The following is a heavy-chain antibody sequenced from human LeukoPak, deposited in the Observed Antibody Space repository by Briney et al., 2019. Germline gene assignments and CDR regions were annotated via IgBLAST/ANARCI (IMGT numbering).Heavy chain of an antibody. CDR2: INHSGST. J-gene: IGHJ3*02. CDR3: ARGEQWLVQAFDI. CDR1: GGSFSGYY. Sequence: PSETLSLTCAVYGGSFSGYYWSWIRQPPGKGLEWIGEINHSGSTNYNPSLKSRVTISVDTSKNQFSLKLSSVTAADTAVYYCARGEQWLVQAFDIWGQGTMVTVSS. V-gene: IGHV4-34*01. D-gene: IGHD6-19*01.